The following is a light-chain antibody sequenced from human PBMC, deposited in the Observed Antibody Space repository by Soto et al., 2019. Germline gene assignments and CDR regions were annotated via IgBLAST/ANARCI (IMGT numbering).Light chain of an antibody. Sequence: ENVLTQSPGTLSLSPGERATLSCRASQSVGSSYLARYQQKPGQAPRLLIYSTSSRATDIPDRFSGSGSGTDFTLTISRLEPEDFAVYYCQQYDSPIWTFGQGTKVEIK. V-gene: IGKV3-20*01. CDR2: STS. CDR1: QSVGSSY. J-gene: IGKJ1*01. CDR3: QQYDSPIWT.